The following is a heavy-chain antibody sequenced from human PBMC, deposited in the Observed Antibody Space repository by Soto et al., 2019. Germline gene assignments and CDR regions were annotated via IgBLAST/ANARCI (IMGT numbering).Heavy chain of an antibody. J-gene: IGHJ5*02. Sequence: SETLSLTCTVSGGSISSGGYYWSWIRQHPGKGLEWIGYIYYSGSTYYNPSLKSRVTISVDTFKNQFSLKLSSVTAAETAVYYCARERVVVVVPAAIGWFDPWGQGTLVTVSS. CDR3: ARERVVVVVPAAIGWFDP. CDR2: IYYSGST. V-gene: IGHV4-31*03. D-gene: IGHD2-2*01. CDR1: GGSISSGGYY.